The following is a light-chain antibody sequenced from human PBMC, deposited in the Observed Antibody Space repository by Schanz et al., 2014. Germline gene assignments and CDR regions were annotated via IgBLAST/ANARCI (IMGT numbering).Light chain of an antibody. J-gene: IGKJ1*01. CDR1: QSIRRN. CDR2: AAS. V-gene: IGKV3-20*01. CDR3: QQYVESPGT. Sequence: EIVLTQSPGTLSLSPGERATLSCRASQSIRRNLAWYQQKPGQAPRLLIYAASFRATGTPDRFSGSGSGTDFTLTINRLEAEDFAVYYCQQYVESPGTFGQGTRLEIK.